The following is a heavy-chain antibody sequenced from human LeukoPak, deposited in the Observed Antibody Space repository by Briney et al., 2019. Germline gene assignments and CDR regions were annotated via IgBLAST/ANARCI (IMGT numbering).Heavy chain of an antibody. CDR2: IRYDGSNK. D-gene: IGHD6-19*01. CDR3: AKDKGSGWSMEFDY. V-gene: IGHV3-30*02. J-gene: IGHJ4*02. Sequence: PGGSLRLSCAASGFTFSSYGMHWVRQAPGKGLEWVAFIRYDGSNKYYADSVKGRFTISRDNSKNTLYLQMNCLRAEDRAVYYCAKDKGSGWSMEFDYWGQGTLVTVSS. CDR1: GFTFSSYG.